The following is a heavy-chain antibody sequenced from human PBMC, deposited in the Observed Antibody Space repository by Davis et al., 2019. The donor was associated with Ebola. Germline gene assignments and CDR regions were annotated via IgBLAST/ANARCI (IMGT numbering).Heavy chain of an antibody. CDR1: GDRVSMDSAA. D-gene: IGHD2-2*01. Sequence: SQTLSLTCAISGDRVSMDSAAWNWIRQSPSRGLEWLGRTYYRSRWYTDYAESVKSRVTINPDTSRNQFSLRVNSVTPDDTAVYYCARVPIRYQLRVGNWFDPWGQGTLVTVSS. J-gene: IGHJ5*02. CDR3: ARVPIRYQLRVGNWFDP. V-gene: IGHV6-1*01. CDR2: TYYRSRWYT.